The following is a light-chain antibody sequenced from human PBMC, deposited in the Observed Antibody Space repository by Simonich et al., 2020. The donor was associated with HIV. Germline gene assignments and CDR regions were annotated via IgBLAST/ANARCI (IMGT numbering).Light chain of an antibody. CDR2: YAS. CDR3: QQYYSTPPIT. CDR1: HRIGNN. Sequence: EIVLTQSPDFQSVTPNEKVTITCRASHRIGNNLHRYQQTTDQSPNPLLKYASQSISGVPSRFSGSGSGTDFTLTINSLEAEDVAVYYCQQYYSTPPITFGQGTRLEIK. V-gene: IGKV6D-21*02. J-gene: IGKJ5*01.